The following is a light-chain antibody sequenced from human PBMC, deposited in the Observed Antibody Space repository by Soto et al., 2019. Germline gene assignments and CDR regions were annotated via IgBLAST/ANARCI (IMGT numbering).Light chain of an antibody. Sequence: QSALTQPASVSGSPGQSITISCTGTISDVGGYNFVSWYQQYPGKAPKLMICDVSNRPSGVSNRFSGSKSGNTASLTISGLQSEDVADYYCSTFTGSNYVFRTGTKVTVL. CDR2: DVS. CDR1: ISDVGGYNF. CDR3: STFTGSNYV. J-gene: IGLJ1*01. V-gene: IGLV2-14*03.